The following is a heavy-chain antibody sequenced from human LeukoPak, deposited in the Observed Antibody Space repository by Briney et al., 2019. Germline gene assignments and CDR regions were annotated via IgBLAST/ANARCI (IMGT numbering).Heavy chain of an antibody. CDR3: ARHHDYGDYGCFDY. CDR2: IYPADSDT. D-gene: IGHD4-17*01. CDR1: GYSFSGYW. V-gene: IGHV5-51*01. Sequence: GESLKISCKGSGYSFSGYWIAWVCQMPGKGLEWMGIIYPADSDTRYSPSFQGQVTISADKSITTAYLQWSSLKASDTAIYYCARHHDYGDYGCFDYWGQGTLVTVSS. J-gene: IGHJ4*02.